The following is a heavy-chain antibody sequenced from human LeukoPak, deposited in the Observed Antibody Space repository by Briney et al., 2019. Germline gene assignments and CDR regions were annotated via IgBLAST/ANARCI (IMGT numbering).Heavy chain of an antibody. V-gene: IGHV1-18*01. J-gene: IGHJ6*02. CDR1: GYTFTNYG. Sequence: ASVTVSFKASGYTFTNYGISWLRQAPGQGLEWMGWISAYNGNTNYAQKLQGRVTMTTDSSTSTAYMELRSLRSDDTAVYYCARDSGYCSSTSCYDYYYYGMDVGAKGPRSPSP. D-gene: IGHD2-2*03. CDR2: ISAYNGNT. CDR3: ARDSGYCSSTSCYDYYYYGMDV.